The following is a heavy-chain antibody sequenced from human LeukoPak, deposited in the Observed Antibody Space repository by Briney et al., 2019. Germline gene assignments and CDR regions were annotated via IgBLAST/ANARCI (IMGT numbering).Heavy chain of an antibody. CDR2: VNADGGNT. D-gene: IGHD1-26*01. J-gene: IGHJ4*02. CDR3: TKRVKYGGTWDHFAD. CDR1: GFTFSSYS. Sequence: GGSLRLSCAASGFTFSSYSMNWVRQAPGKGLEWVSTVNADGGNTYYADSVKGRFTISRDNSKSTLILQTNSLRVEDTALYYCTKRVKYGGTWDHFADWGQGTLVTVSS. V-gene: IGHV3-23*01.